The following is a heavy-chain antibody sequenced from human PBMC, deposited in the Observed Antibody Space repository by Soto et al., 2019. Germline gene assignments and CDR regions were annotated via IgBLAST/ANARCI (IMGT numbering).Heavy chain of an antibody. D-gene: IGHD3-22*01. CDR2: IWYDGSNK. CDR3: ARGNYDSSGYHDY. CDR1: GFTFSSYG. J-gene: IGHJ4*02. V-gene: IGHV3-33*01. Sequence: GGSLRLSCAASGFTFSSYGMHWVRQAPGKGLEWVAVIWYDGSNKYCADSVKGRFTISRDNSKNTLYLQMNSLRAEDTAVYYCARGNYDSSGYHDYWGQGTLVTVSS.